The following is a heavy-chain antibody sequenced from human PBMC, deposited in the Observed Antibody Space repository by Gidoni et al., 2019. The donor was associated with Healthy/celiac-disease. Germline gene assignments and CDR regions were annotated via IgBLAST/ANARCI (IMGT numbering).Heavy chain of an antibody. CDR2: IYSGGST. V-gene: IGHV3-66*01. D-gene: IGHD3-3*01. J-gene: IGHJ6*02. CDR3: ARDGRVTMPFAYYYGMDV. Sequence: EVQLVESGGGLVQPGGSLRLSCAASGFTVSSNYMSWVRQAPGKGLEWVSVIYSGGSTYYADSVKGRFTISRDNSKNTLYLQMNSLRAEDTAVYYCARDGRVTMPFAYYYGMDVWGQGTTVTVSS. CDR1: GFTVSSNY.